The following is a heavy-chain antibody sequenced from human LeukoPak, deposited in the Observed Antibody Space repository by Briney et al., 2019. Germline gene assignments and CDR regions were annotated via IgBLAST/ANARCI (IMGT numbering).Heavy chain of an antibody. CDR1: AYTFTNYD. J-gene: IGHJ4*02. CDR2: MNPNSANT. V-gene: IGHV1-8*01. Sequence: SVKVTCKSSAYTFTNYDINWERQATGQGLEWMGWMNPNSANTGYAQKFQGRVTMTRNTSISTAYMELSSLRSEDTAVHYCARVNCSSTSCRSKFLDYWGQGTLVTVSS. CDR3: ARVNCSSTSCRSKFLDY. D-gene: IGHD2-2*01.